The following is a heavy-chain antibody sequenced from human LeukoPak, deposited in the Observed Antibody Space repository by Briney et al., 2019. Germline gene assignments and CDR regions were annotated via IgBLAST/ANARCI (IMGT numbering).Heavy chain of an antibody. D-gene: IGHD3-22*01. Sequence: GGSLRLSCAASGFTFSSYSMNWVRQAPGKGLEWGSYISGSSSTIYYADSVKGRFTISRDNGENTLYLQMSSLRAEDTAVYYCARGSTYYDSSGQVPFDYWGQGTLVTVSS. CDR3: ARGSTYYDSSGQVPFDY. V-gene: IGHV3-48*01. CDR2: ISGSSSTI. J-gene: IGHJ4*02. CDR1: GFTFSSYS.